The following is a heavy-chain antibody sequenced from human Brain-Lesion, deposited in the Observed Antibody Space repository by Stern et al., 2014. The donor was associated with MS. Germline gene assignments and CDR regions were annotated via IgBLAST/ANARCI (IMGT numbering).Heavy chain of an antibody. Sequence: MQLVESGGGLVQPGGSLRLSCATSGFSFSSYWMSWVRQAPGKGLEWVANIKQDGSETYYGDSVKGRFAISRDNAKNILYLQMISLRGEDTAVYYCARDDYYGSGRGFYYYYGLDVWGQGTTVTVSS. CDR2: IKQDGSET. J-gene: IGHJ6*02. D-gene: IGHD3-10*01. V-gene: IGHV3-7*01. CDR3: ARDDYYGSGRGFYYYYGLDV. CDR1: GFSFSSYW.